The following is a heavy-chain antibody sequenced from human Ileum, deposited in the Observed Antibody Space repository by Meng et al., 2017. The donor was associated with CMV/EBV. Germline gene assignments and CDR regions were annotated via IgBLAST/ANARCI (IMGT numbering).Heavy chain of an antibody. J-gene: IGHJ5*02. Sequence: KPTQTLALTCPFSGFSFTTNLVVGWIRRPPGKARGGLAMIYWDDDKDYSSSLKSRLTILKDNSKNQVVLIMTDMDPADTATYYCAYRRGGGSGWNWFGPWGQGLLVTVSS. D-gene: IGHD6-19*01. CDR2: IYWDDDK. V-gene: IGHV2-5*02. CDR1: GFSFTTNLVV. CDR3: AYRRGGGSGWNWFGP.